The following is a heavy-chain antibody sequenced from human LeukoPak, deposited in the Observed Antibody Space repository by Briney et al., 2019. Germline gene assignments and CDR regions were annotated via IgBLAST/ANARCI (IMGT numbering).Heavy chain of an antibody. CDR1: GFTFSSYA. CDR2: ISGSDGST. D-gene: IGHD2-2*01. CDR3: AKAGRFCSTTSCYHHDY. Sequence: GGSLRLSCAASGFTFSSYAMSWVRQAPGKGVEWVSTISGSDGSTFYADSVKGRFTISRDNSKNTLFLQMNSLRAEDTAVYYCAKAGRFCSTTSCYHHDYWGQGTLVTVSS. J-gene: IGHJ4*02. V-gene: IGHV3-23*01.